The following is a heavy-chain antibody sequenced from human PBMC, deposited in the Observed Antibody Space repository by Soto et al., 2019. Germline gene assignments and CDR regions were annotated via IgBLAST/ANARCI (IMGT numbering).Heavy chain of an antibody. CDR2: ISTSGTST. J-gene: IGHJ5*02. Sequence: GSLRLSCTVSGFPFSNYYMAWIRQAPGKGLEWISYISTSGTSTFYADSVKGRFTISRDNAMNSLFLQMNSLGVEDTAVYFCARDGVLFRAGFDPWGQGTLVTVSS. V-gene: IGHV3-11*01. CDR1: GFPFSNYY. CDR3: ARDGVLFRAGFDP. D-gene: IGHD3-16*01.